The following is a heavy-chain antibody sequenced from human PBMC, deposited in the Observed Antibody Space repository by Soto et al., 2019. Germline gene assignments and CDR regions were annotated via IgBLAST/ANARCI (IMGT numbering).Heavy chain of an antibody. V-gene: IGHV3-23*01. CDR1: GFVFGRNS. D-gene: IGHD5-12*01. CDR2: ISAGGDLS. J-gene: IGHJ4*02. Sequence: EVQLLESGGDLIHPGGSLRLSCAASGFVFGRNSMTWVRQTPGKGLEWVAGISAGGDLSWHADFVKGRFTISRDNYKNMVYLQMNNLRVDDTAVYFCSKWDGYGDYWGRGALVTVSA. CDR3: SKWDGYGDY.